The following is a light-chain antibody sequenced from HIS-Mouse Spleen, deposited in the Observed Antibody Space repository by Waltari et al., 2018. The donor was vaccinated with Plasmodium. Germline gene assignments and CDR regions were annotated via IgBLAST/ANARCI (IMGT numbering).Light chain of an antibody. J-gene: IGLJ2*01. V-gene: IGLV3-21*02. CDR2: DDS. CDR1: NIGSKS. CDR3: QVWDSSSDHPV. Sequence: SYVLTQPPSVSVAPGQTARITCGGNNIGSKSVHWYQQKPGQAPVLVVYDDSDRPSGISERCSGSNSGNTATLTISRVEAGDEADYYCQVWDSSSDHPVFGGGTKLTVL.